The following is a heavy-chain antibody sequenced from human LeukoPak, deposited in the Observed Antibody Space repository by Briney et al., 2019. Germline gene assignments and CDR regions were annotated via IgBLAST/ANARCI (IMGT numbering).Heavy chain of an antibody. J-gene: IGHJ4*02. V-gene: IGHV5-51*01. Sequence: GESLKISCKGSGYIFTSYWIAWVRQMPGKGLEWMGIIYPGDSDTRYSPSFQGQVTISADKSISTTYLQWSSLKASDTAMYYCARQHYYDSSGYSTDYWGQGTLVTVSS. CDR1: GYIFTSYW. CDR3: ARQHYYDSSGYSTDY. CDR2: IYPGDSDT. D-gene: IGHD3-22*01.